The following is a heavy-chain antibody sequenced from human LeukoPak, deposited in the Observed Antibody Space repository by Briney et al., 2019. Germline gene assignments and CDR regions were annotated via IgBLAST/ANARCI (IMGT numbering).Heavy chain of an antibody. J-gene: IGHJ4*02. CDR2: INHSGST. D-gene: IGHD3-16*01. CDR3: ARHGGYYFDY. Sequence: SETLSLTCAVYGGSFSGYYWSWIRQPPGKGLEWIGEINHSGSTNYNPSLKSRVTMSVDTSKNQFSLKLSSVTAADTAVYYCARHGGYYFDYWGQGNLVTVSS. V-gene: IGHV4-34*01. CDR1: GGSFSGYY.